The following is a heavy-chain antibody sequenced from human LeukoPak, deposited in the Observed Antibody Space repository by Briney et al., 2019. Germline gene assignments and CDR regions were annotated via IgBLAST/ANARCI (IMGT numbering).Heavy chain of an antibody. CDR1: GGSISSHY. CDR3: ARTKPLDPFDF. CDR2: IYYSGNT. V-gene: IGHV4-59*11. J-gene: IGHJ3*01. Sequence: SEALSLTCTVSGGSISSHYWSWIRQPPGKGLEWIGYIYYSGNTYYNPSLKGRVTISVDTSKNQFSLKVNSVTAADTAVYYCARTKPLDPFDFWGQGTLVTVSS.